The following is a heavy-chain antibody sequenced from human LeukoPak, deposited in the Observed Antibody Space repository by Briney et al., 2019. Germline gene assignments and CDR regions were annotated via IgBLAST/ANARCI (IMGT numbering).Heavy chain of an antibody. V-gene: IGHV4-31*11. J-gene: IGHJ4*02. CDR3: ARGVRWLQLSYFDY. D-gene: IGHD5-24*01. Sequence: SETLSLTCAVYGGSFSGDYWSWIRQHPGKGLEWIGYIYYSGSTYYNPSLKSRVTISVDTSKNQFSLKLSSVTAADTAVYYCARGVRWLQLSYFDYWGQGTLVTVSS. CDR2: IYYSGST. CDR1: GGSFSGDY.